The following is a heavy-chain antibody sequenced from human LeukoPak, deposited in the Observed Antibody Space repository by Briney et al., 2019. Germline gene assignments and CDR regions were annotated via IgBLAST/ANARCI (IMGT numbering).Heavy chain of an antibody. J-gene: IGHJ4*02. D-gene: IGHD3-10*01. V-gene: IGHV3-23*01. CDR3: AREVLLWFGELSPYFDY. CDR1: GFTFSSYG. CDR2: ISGSGGST. Sequence: GGSLRLSCAASGFTFSSYGMTWVRQAPGKGLEWVSGISGSGGSTYYADSVKGRFTISRDNSKNTLYLQMNSLRAEDTAVYYCAREVLLWFGELSPYFDYWGQGTLVTVSS.